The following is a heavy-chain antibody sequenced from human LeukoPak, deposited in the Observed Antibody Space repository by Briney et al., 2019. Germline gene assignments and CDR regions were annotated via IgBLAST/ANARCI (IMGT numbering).Heavy chain of an antibody. CDR2: IYYSGST. Sequence: SETLSLTCSVSGDSIINYYWSWIRQPPGEGLEWIGYIYYSGSTNYNPSLKSRVTISVDTSKNQFSLKLSSVTAADTAVYYCARDYFPRTNYDFWSGYGAYYYYGMDVWGQGTTVTVSS. CDR3: ARDYFPRTNYDFWSGYGAYYYYGMDV. J-gene: IGHJ6*02. D-gene: IGHD3-3*01. CDR1: GDSIINYY. V-gene: IGHV4-59*01.